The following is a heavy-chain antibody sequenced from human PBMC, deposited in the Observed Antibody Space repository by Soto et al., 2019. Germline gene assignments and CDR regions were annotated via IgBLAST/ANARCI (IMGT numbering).Heavy chain of an antibody. Sequence: QVQLVESGGGVVQPGRSLRLSCAASGFTFSSYAMHWVRQAPGKGLEWVAVISYDGSNKYYADSVKGRFTISRDNSKNTPYLQMNSLRAEDTAVYYCARDRSRAYFQHWGQGTLVTVSS. CDR3: ARDRSRAYFQH. CDR1: GFTFSSYA. CDR2: ISYDGSNK. D-gene: IGHD2-2*01. J-gene: IGHJ1*01. V-gene: IGHV3-30-3*01.